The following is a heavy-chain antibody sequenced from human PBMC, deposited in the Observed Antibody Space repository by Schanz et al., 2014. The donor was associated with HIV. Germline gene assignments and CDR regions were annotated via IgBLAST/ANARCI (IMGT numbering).Heavy chain of an antibody. CDR1: GFSFDSFG. V-gene: IGHV3-21*04. J-gene: IGHJ4*02. CDR2: ISSSSSYI. D-gene: IGHD3-10*01. CDR3: ARWRSGAPSN. Sequence: VHLVESGGGVVQPGRSLRLSCVASGFSFDSFGMHWVRQAPGKGLEWVSSISSSSSYIYYADSVKGRFTISRDNAKNSLYLQLNSLRAEDTAVYFCARWRSGAPSNWGQGTLVTVSS.